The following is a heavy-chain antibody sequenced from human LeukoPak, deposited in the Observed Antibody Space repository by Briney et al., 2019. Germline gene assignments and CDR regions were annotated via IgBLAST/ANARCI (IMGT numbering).Heavy chain of an antibody. Sequence: ETLSLTCAVYGGSFSGYYWSWIRQPPGKGLEWTGEINHSGSTNYNPSFKSRVTISVDTSKNQFSLKLSSVTAADTAVYYCARGYRNGDYWGQGTLVTVSS. V-gene: IGHV4-34*01. CDR2: INHSGST. CDR1: GGSFSGYY. D-gene: IGHD1-1*01. CDR3: ARGYRNGDY. J-gene: IGHJ4*02.